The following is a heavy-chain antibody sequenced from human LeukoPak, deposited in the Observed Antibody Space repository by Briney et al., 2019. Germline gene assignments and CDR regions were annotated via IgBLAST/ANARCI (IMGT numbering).Heavy chain of an antibody. D-gene: IGHD6-13*01. V-gene: IGHV1-69*13. CDR1: GGTFSSYA. Sequence: SVKVSCKASGGTFSSYAISWVRQAPGQGLEWMGGIIPIFGTANYAQKFQGRVTITADESTSTAYMELSSLRSEDTAVYYCAREPIAAAGVNWFDPWGQGILVTVSS. CDR2: IIPIFGTA. J-gene: IGHJ5*02. CDR3: AREPIAAAGVNWFDP.